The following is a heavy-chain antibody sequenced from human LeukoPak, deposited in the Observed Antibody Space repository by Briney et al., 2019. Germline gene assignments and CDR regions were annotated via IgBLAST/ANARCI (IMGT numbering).Heavy chain of an antibody. CDR1: GYSFTSYW. CDR3: ARPDCSGGSCYSGFDY. Sequence: GESLKISCKGSGYSFTSYWIGWVRQVPGKGLEWMGIIYPGDSDTRYSPSFQGQVTISADKSISTAYLQWSSLKASDTAMYYCARPDCSGGSCYSGFDYWGQGTLVTVSS. V-gene: IGHV5-51*01. CDR2: IYPGDSDT. J-gene: IGHJ4*02. D-gene: IGHD2-15*01.